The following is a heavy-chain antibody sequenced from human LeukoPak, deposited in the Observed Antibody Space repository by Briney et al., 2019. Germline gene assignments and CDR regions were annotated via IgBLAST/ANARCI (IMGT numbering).Heavy chain of an antibody. J-gene: IGHJ6*03. V-gene: IGHV3-30*02. D-gene: IGHD3-9*01. CDR1: GFTFSSYG. CDR2: IRYDGSNK. Sequence: GGSLRLSCAASGFTFSSYGMRWVRQAPGKGLEWVAFIRYDGSNKYYADSVKGRFTISRDNSKNTLYLQMNSLRAEDTAVYYCAKVGQLRYFDWLKYYYYYMDVWGKGTTVTISS. CDR3: AKVGQLRYFDWLKYYYYYMDV.